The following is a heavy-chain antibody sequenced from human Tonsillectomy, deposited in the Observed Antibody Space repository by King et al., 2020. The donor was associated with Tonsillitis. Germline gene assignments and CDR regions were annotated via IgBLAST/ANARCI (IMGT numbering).Heavy chain of an antibody. J-gene: IGHJ4*02. CDR1: GFTFSRYW. D-gene: IGHD3-10*01. CDR2: IKEDGSDK. V-gene: IGHV3-7*01. CDR3: ATEGGRSGSGY. Sequence: VQLVESGGGLVHPGGSLRLSFAVSGFTFSRYWMSWGRQAAGKGLEWVSNIKEDGSDKQFVACVKGRLTISSDNAKNSLFLQMNSLRAEDTAVYYCATEGGRSGSGYWGQGTLVTVSS.